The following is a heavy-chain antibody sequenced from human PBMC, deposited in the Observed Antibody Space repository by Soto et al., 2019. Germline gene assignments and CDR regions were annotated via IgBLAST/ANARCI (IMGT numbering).Heavy chain of an antibody. CDR2: FDPEDGET. V-gene: IGHV1-24*01. CDR3: ETVRHSSGWNDAFDI. J-gene: IGHJ3*02. CDR1: GYTLTELS. Sequence: ASVKVSCKVSGYTLTELSMHWVRQAPGKGLEWMGGFDPEDGETIYAQKFQGRVTMTEDTSTDTAYMELSSLRSEDTAVYYCETVRHSSGWNDAFDIWGQGTMVTVSS. D-gene: IGHD6-19*01.